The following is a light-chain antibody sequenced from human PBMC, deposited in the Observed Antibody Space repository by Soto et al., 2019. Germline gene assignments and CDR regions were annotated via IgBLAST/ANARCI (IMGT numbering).Light chain of an antibody. CDR2: DAA. J-gene: IGKJ4*01. CDR3: QERSKWPLT. V-gene: IGKV3-11*01. CDR1: QSVSTS. Sequence: EIVLTQSPVTLSLSPGERATLSCRASQSVSTSLDWYQQKPGQSPRLLIYDAAHRATGTPVRFSGGGSGTDFTLTISSLEPEDSAVYYCQERSKWPLTFGGGTKVEIK.